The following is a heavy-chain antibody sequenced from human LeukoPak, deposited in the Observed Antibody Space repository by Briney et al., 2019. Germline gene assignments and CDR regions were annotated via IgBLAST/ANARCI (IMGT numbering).Heavy chain of an antibody. CDR2: MYHSGST. CDR3: ARGYSYAYYFDY. J-gene: IGHJ4*02. Sequence: PSETLSLTCAVSDYSISSGYYWGWIRQPPGKGLEWIGGMYHSGSTYYNPSLKSRVTISVDTSKNQFSLKLSSLTAADTAVYYCARGYSYAYYFDYWGQGTLVTVSS. CDR1: DYSISSGYY. V-gene: IGHV4-38-2*01. D-gene: IGHD5-18*01.